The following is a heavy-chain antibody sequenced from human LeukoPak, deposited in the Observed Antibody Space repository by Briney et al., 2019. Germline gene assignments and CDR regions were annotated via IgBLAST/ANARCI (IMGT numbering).Heavy chain of an antibody. CDR2: IQYDGSKK. CDR3: AKDPGSGSYLFDY. V-gene: IGHV3-30*02. D-gene: IGHD3-10*01. J-gene: IGHJ4*02. Sequence: GGSLRLSCVASGFTFSSNGMHWVRQAPGKGLEWVTFIQYDGSKKYYADSVKGRFTISRDNSKNTLYLEMNSLRAEDTAVYYCAKDPGSGSYLFDYWGQGTLVTVSS. CDR1: GFTFSSNG.